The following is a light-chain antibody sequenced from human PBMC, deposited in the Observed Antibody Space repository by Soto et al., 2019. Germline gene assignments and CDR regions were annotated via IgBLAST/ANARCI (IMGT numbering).Light chain of an antibody. CDR2: EVN. Sequence: QSALTQPPSASGSPRQSVTISCTGTSSDVGGYKYVSWYQQHPGKAPKLMIFEVNKRPSGVPDRFSGSKSGNTASLTVSGLQAEYEADYYCSSYAGINNLGVFGTGTKLTVL. V-gene: IGLV2-8*01. CDR3: SSYAGINNLGV. J-gene: IGLJ1*01. CDR1: SSDVGGYKY.